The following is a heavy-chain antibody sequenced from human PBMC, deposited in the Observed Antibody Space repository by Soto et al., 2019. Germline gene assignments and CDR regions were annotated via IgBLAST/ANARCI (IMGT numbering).Heavy chain of an antibody. Sequence: SVKVSCKASGGTFSSYAISWVRQAPGQGLEWMGGIIPIFGTANYAQKFQGRVTITADESTSTAYMELSSLRSEDTAVYYCARDRVTIPNGMDVWGQGTSVTVSS. CDR2: IIPIFGTA. CDR3: ARDRVTIPNGMDV. V-gene: IGHV1-69*13. CDR1: GGTFSSYA. D-gene: IGHD5-18*01. J-gene: IGHJ6*02.